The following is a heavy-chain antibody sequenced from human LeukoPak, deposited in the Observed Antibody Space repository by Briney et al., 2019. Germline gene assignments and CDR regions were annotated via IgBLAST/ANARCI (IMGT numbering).Heavy chain of an antibody. D-gene: IGHD2-21*02. CDR1: GGSFSGYY. J-gene: IGHJ3*02. Sequence: SETLSLTCAVYGGSFSGYYWSWIRQPPGRGLEWIGEINHSGSTNYNPSLKSRVTISVDTSKNKFSLKLSSVTAADTAVFYCARAWAYCGGDCYSGDAFDIWGQGTMVTVSS. V-gene: IGHV4-34*01. CDR3: ARAWAYCGGDCYSGDAFDI. CDR2: INHSGST.